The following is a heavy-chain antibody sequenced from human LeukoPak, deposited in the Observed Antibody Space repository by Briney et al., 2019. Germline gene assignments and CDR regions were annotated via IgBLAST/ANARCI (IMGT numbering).Heavy chain of an antibody. J-gene: IGHJ5*02. CDR3: ARGGRISSGWYENWFDP. D-gene: IGHD6-19*01. CDR2: IYYSGST. V-gene: IGHV4-59*01. CDR1: GGSISSYY. Sequence: ASETLSLTCTVSGGSISSYYWSWLRQPPGKGLEWIGYIYYSGSTNYNPSLKSRVTISVDTSKNQFSLKLSSVTAADTAVYYCARGGRISSGWYENWFDPWGQGTLVTVSS.